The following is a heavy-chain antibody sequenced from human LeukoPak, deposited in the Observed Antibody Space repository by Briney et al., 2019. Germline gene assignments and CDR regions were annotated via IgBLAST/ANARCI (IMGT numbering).Heavy chain of an antibody. J-gene: IGHJ4*02. CDR1: GGTSRGYY. CDR2: INHSGST. CDR3: AREGIAVARRGFDY. D-gene: IGHD6-19*01. V-gene: IGHV4-34*01. Sequence: SETLSLTGAAYGGTSRGYYWSWLPQRPGKGLKRTGEINHSGSTNYNPSLKSRVTISVDTSKNQFSLKLSSVTAADTAVYYCAREGIAVARRGFDYWGQGTLVTVSS.